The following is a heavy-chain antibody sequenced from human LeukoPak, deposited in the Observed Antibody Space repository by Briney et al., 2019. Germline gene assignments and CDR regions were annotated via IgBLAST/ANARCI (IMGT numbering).Heavy chain of an antibody. CDR3: ARVETYYYDSSGSGDWFDP. J-gene: IGHJ5*02. D-gene: IGHD3-22*01. V-gene: IGHV3-48*03. CDR1: GFTFSSYE. Sequence: PGGSLRLSCAASGFTFSSYEMNWVRQAPGKGLEWVSYISSSGSTIYYADSVKGRFTISRDNSKNTLYLQMNSLRAEDTAVYYCARVETYYYDSSGSGDWFDPWGQGTLVTVSS. CDR2: ISSSGSTI.